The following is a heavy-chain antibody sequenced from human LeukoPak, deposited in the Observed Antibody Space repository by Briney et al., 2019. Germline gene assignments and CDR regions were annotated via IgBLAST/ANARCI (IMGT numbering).Heavy chain of an antibody. CDR3: ARGSASGIYPIDY. Sequence: SETLSLTCAVSGGSFSVYYWSWIRQPPGKGLEWIGEVNHLGRTNYNPSLKGRVTMSLDTSKKEVSLKLTSVTAADTAVYYCARGSASGIYPIDYWGQGTLVTVSS. CDR2: VNHLGRT. D-gene: IGHD6-19*01. CDR1: GGSFSVYY. J-gene: IGHJ4*02. V-gene: IGHV4-34*01.